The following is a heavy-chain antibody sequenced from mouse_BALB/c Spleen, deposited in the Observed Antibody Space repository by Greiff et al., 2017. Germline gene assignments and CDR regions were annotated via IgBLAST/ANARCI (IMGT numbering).Heavy chain of an antibody. J-gene: IGHJ2*01. V-gene: IGHV3-2*02. CDR3: AREKKFITMYYFDY. CDR2: ISYSGST. CDR1: GYSITSDYA. D-gene: IGHD1-2*01. Sequence: EVQLQESGPGLVKPSQSLSLTCTVTGYSITSDYAWNWIRQFPGNKLEWMGYISYSGSTSYNPSLKSRISITRDTSKNQFFLQLNSVTTEDTATYYCAREKKFITMYYFDYWGQGTTLTVSS.